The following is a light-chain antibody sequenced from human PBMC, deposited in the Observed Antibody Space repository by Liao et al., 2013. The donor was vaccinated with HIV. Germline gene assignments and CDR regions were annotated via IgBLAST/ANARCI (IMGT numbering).Light chain of an antibody. Sequence: SYELTQPPSVSVSPGQTASVTCSGHRLGDKFACWYQQKPGQSPLLVMYQDDKRPSGIPERFSGSNSGNTATLTISGTQATDEADYYCQAWDSSTVIFGGGTKLTVL. CDR1: RLGDKF. J-gene: IGLJ2*01. V-gene: IGLV3-1*01. CDR3: QAWDSSTVI. CDR2: QDD.